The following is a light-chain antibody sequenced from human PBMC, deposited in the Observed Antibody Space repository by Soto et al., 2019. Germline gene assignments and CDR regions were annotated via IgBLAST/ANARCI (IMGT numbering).Light chain of an antibody. V-gene: IGKV1-5*01. CDR3: QQYISYLVT. Sequence: DIQMTRSPSTLSASVGDRVTISCRASQSVSSCLAWYQQKPGKAPKVLIYDASSLQTGVPSRFSGSGYGTDFTLTISSLQPDDFAAYYCQQYISYLVTFGGGTKVDIK. CDR2: DAS. CDR1: QSVSSC. J-gene: IGKJ4*01.